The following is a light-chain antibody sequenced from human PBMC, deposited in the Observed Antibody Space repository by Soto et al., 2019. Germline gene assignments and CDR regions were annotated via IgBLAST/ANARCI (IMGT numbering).Light chain of an antibody. CDR2: QAS. CDR1: ESISRW. V-gene: IGKV1-5*03. Sequence: IEMTQSPSTLSASVGDRFTITCRASESISRWLAWYQQKPGKVPKLLIYQASSLESGVPSRFSGSGSGTEFTLTISSLQTEDFATYYCQLYSVYSSWTFGQGTKVDIK. J-gene: IGKJ1*01. CDR3: QLYSVYSSWT.